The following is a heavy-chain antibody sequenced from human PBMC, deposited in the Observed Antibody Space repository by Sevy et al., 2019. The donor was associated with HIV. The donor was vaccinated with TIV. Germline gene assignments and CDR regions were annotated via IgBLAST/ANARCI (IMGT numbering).Heavy chain of an antibody. CDR3: AREGCTKPQDY. Sequence: GGSLRLSCAASGFTFSKYSMSWVRQPPGKGLEWVSTLSFGCGEINYADSVKGRFTISRDNSKNSLYLQMNNLRAEDTAVYYCAREGCTKPQDYWGQGTLVTVSS. CDR1: GFTFSKYS. V-gene: IGHV3-23*01. J-gene: IGHJ4*02. CDR2: LSFGCGEI. D-gene: IGHD2-8*01.